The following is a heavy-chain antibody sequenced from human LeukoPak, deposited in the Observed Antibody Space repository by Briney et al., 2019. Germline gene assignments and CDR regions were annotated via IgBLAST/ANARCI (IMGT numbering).Heavy chain of an antibody. CDR2: ISSSSSTI. D-gene: IGHD3-3*01. V-gene: IGHV3-48*01. CDR3: ARDDLWSGYYFDY. Sequence: PGGSLRLSCAASGFTFSSYSMNWVRQAPGKGLEWVSYISSSSSTIYYADSVKGRFTISRDNAKNSLYLQMNSLRAEDTAVYYCARDDLWSGYYFDYWGQGTLVTASS. CDR1: GFTFSSYS. J-gene: IGHJ4*02.